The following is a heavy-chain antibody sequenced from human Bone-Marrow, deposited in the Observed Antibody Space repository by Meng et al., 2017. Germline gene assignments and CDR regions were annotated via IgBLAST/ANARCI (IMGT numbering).Heavy chain of an antibody. V-gene: IGHV1-18*01. CDR3: TRDRAPYLEFDY. Sequence: ASVKVSCKASGYTFTSYGISWVRQAPGQGLEWMGWISAYNGNTNYAQKLQGRVTMTTDTSTSTAYMELRSLRSDDTAVYYCTRDRAPYLEFDYWGQGTLVTVSS. J-gene: IGHJ4*02. CDR1: GYTFTSYG. CDR2: ISAYNGNT. D-gene: IGHD2/OR15-2a*01.